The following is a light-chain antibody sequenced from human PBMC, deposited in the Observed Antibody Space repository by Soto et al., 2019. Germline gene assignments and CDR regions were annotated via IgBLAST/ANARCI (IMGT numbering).Light chain of an antibody. V-gene: IGKV1-5*03. CDR2: EAS. J-gene: IGKJ2*01. CDR3: QQYKSYSPFT. CDR1: QSITSR. Sequence: DIPMTQSPSTLSASVGDRVTITCRASQSITSRLAWYQQKPGKAPKLLIHEASSLENGVPSRFSGSGSGTEFTLTISSLQPDDFATYYCQQYKSYSPFTFGQGTNLEIE.